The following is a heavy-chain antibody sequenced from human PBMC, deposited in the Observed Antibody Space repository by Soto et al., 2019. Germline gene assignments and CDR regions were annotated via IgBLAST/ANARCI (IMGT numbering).Heavy chain of an antibody. D-gene: IGHD3-10*01. V-gene: IGHV4-4*07. J-gene: IGHJ4*02. CDR1: GGSINSYW. Sequence: LSLTCSVSGGSINSYWWSWIRQPAGKGLEWIGRVYSSGTTDYNPSLNSRATMSVETSKNQFSLKLSSVTAADTAVYYCARDIGSYAYGEGYWGQGIQVTV. CDR3: ARDIGSYAYGEGY. CDR2: VYSSGTT.